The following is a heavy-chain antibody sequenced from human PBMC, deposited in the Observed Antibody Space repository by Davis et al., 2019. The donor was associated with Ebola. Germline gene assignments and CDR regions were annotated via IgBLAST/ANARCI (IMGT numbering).Heavy chain of an antibody. CDR1: GGSISSYY. CDR3: ARLTLHYYGMDV. D-gene: IGHD1-26*01. Sequence: PSETLSLTCTVSGGSISSYYWSWIRQPPGKGLEWIGYIYYSGSTNYNPSLKSRVTISVDTSKNQFSLKLSSVTAADTAVYYCARLTLHYYGMDVWGQGTTVTVSS. J-gene: IGHJ6*02. CDR2: IYYSGST. V-gene: IGHV4-59*01.